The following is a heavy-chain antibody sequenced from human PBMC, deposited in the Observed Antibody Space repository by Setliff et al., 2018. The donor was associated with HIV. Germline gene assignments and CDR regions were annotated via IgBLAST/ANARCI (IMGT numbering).Heavy chain of an antibody. J-gene: IGHJ3*02. Sequence: QPGGSLRLSCAGSGFTFSTYNMAWVRQAPGKGLEWISYISNSGSTIYYADSVKGRFTISRDDAKNSLYLQMNNLRAEDTAVYFCARDPDYGDFIALDIWGQGTMVTVSS. CDR2: ISNSGSTI. V-gene: IGHV3-48*01. CDR3: ARDPDYGDFIALDI. D-gene: IGHD4-17*01. CDR1: GFTFSTYN.